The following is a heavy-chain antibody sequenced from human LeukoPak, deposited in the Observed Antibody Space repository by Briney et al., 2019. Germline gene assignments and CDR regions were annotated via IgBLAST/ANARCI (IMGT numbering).Heavy chain of an antibody. CDR1: GFIFSKVY. CDR2: IKSETDGGTA. V-gene: IGHV3-15*01. J-gene: IGHJ4*02. CDR3: LTAR. Sequence: GGSLRLSCAASGFIFSKVYMSWVRQAPGKGLEWVGRIKSETDGGTADYAVPVTGRFTISRDDSKNTVYLQMNSLKIEDTGVYYCLTARWGQGTLVTVSS.